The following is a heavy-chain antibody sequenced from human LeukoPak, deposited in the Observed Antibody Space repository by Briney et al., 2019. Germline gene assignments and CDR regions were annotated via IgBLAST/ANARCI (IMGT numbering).Heavy chain of an antibody. Sequence: GGSLKISCKGSGYSINNYWIGWARQMPGKGLEWMGIIYPADSDIRYSPSFQGQVTISADKSISTVYLQWSSLKASDTAMYYCARQEYCSGGSCYTWFDPWGQGTLVTVSS. CDR3: ARQEYCSGGSCYTWFDP. CDR2: IYPADSDI. V-gene: IGHV5-51*01. J-gene: IGHJ5*02. CDR1: GYSINNYW. D-gene: IGHD2-15*01.